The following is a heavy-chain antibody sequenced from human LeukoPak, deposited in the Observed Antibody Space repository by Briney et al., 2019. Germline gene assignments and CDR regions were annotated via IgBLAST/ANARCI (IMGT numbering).Heavy chain of an antibody. CDR2: ISYDGSNK. D-gene: IGHD5-24*01. CDR3: AKIRLGDGYNSDAFDI. J-gene: IGHJ3*02. V-gene: IGHV3-30*18. Sequence: PGTSLRLSCAASGFTFSSYGMHWVRQAPGKGLEWVAVISYDGSNKYYADSVKGRFTISRDNSKNTLYLQMNSLRAEDTAVYYCAKIRLGDGYNSDAFDIWGQGTMVTVSS. CDR1: GFTFSSYG.